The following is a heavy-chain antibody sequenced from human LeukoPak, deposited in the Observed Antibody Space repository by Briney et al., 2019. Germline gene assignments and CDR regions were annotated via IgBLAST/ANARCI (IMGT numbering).Heavy chain of an antibody. J-gene: IGHJ3*02. D-gene: IGHD2-15*01. CDR2: IAYDGSNK. Sequence: GRSLRLSCEASGFTFSSYGMHWVRQAPGKGLECVAVIAYDGSNKYYADSVKGRFTISRDKSKNTLYLQMNSLRAEDTAVYYCAREYGSVNAFDIWGQGTMVTVSS. CDR3: AREYGSVNAFDI. V-gene: IGHV3-30-3*01. CDR1: GFTFSSYG.